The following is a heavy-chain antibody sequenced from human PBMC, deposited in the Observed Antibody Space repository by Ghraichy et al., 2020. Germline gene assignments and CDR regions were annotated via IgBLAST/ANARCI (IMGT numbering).Heavy chain of an antibody. Sequence: ASVKVSCKASGYTFTGYYIHWVRQAPEQGLEWMGWINPKSGGTNYAQRFQDRVTMTRDTSITTTYMELSRLRSDDTAIYYCAKGGRTTITEVVFTPDAWGQGTLVTVSS. CDR1: GYTFTGYY. D-gene: IGHD5-24*01. V-gene: IGHV1-2*02. CDR3: AKGGRTTITEVVFTPDA. CDR2: INPKSGGT. J-gene: IGHJ5*02.